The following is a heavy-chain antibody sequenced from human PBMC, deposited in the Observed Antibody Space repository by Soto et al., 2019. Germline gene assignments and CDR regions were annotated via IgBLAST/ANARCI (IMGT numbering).Heavy chain of an antibody. D-gene: IGHD6-19*01. CDR3: ARDLYFSSGRYFDHDAFDI. CDR1: GYNFTSYG. Sequence: QVQLVQSGADVKKPGASVKVSCKASGYNFTSYGISWVRQAPGQGLEWMGWISPHNDRTKYARRFQDRVTMTTETTPRTVYMEVGSLRSDDTAVYFWARDLYFSSGRYFDHDAFDIWGQGTVVTVSS. CDR2: ISPHNDRT. V-gene: IGHV1-18*01. J-gene: IGHJ3*02.